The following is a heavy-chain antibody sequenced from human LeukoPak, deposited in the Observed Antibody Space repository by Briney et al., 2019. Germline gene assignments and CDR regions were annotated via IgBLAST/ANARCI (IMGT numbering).Heavy chain of an antibody. CDR1: GGTFSSYA. CDR2: IIPIFGTA. J-gene: IGHJ6*02. V-gene: IGHV1-69*13. D-gene: IGHD3-3*01. CDR3: ARDRVTIFGVVTPYYYYGMDV. Sequence: SVKVSCKASGGTFSSYAISWVRQAPGQGLEWMGGIIPIFGTANYARKFQGRVTITADESTSTAYMELSSLRSEDTAVYYCARDRVTIFGVVTPYYYYGMDVWGQGTTVTVSS.